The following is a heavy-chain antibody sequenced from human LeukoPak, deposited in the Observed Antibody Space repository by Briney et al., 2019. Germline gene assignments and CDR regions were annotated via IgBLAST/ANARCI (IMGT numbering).Heavy chain of an antibody. D-gene: IGHD1-26*01. CDR1: GYTFTDYY. CDR2: INPNSGAT. V-gene: IGHV1-2*02. Sequence: ASVTVPYKASGYTFTDYYMHWVRQAPGQGLEWMGWINPNSGATNYAQKFQGRVTMTRDTSISTAYMELSRLRSDDTAVYYCARDYVGANWFDPWGQATPVTVSS. J-gene: IGHJ5*02. CDR3: ARDYVGANWFDP.